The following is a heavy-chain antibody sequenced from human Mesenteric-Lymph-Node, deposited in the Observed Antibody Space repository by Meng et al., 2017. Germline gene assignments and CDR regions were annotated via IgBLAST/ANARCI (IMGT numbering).Heavy chain of an antibody. CDR3: ARDFTYYYGSGTPHNWFDP. D-gene: IGHD3-10*01. J-gene: IGHJ5*02. CDR1: GGSFSGYY. CDR2: INHSGST. V-gene: IGHV4-34*01. Sequence: SETLSLTCAVYGGSFSGYYWSWIRQPPGKGLEWIGEINHSGSTNYNPSLKSRVTISVDTSKNQFSLKLSSVTAADTAVYYCARDFTYYYGSGTPHNWFDPWGQGTLVTVSS.